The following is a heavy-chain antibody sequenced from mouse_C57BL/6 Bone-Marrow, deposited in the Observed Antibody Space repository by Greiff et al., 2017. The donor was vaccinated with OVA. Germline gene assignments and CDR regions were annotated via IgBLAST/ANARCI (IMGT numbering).Heavy chain of an antibody. J-gene: IGHJ4*01. V-gene: IGHV1-72*01. Sequence: QVQLKQPGAELVKPGASVKLSCKASGYTFTSYWMHWVKQRPGRGLEWIGRIDPNSGGTKYNEKFKSKATLTVDKPSSTAYMQLSSLTSEDSAVYSCANAVVLFTTIVASPYAMDYWGQGTSVTVSS. CDR2: IDPNSGGT. CDR3: ANAVVLFTTIVASPYAMDY. D-gene: IGHD1-1*01. CDR1: GYTFTSYW.